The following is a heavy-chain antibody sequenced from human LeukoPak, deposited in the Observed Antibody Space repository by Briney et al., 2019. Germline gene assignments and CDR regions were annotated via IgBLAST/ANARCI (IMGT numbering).Heavy chain of an antibody. D-gene: IGHD6-6*01. V-gene: IGHV3-23*01. CDR3: ARDLYSSSCFDY. J-gene: IGHJ4*02. Sequence: GGSLRLSCAASGFTFSSYAMSWVRQAPGKGLEWVSAISGSGGSTYYADSVKGRFTISRDNSKNTLYLQMNSLRAENTAVYYCARDLYSSSCFDYWGQGTLVTVSS. CDR1: GFTFSSYA. CDR2: ISGSGGST.